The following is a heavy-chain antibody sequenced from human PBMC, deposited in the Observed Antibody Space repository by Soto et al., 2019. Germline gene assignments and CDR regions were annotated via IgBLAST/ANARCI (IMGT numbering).Heavy chain of an antibody. Sequence: SVKVSCKASGGTFSSYAISWVRQAPGQGLEWMGGIIPIFGTANYAQKFQGRVTITADKSTSTAYMELSSLRSEDTAVYYCARLGPKSEATAHVHNFSIAARYYSGMDVWGEGTKVTLSS. V-gene: IGHV1-69*06. CDR1: GGTFSSYA. J-gene: IGHJ6*04. D-gene: IGHD6-6*01. CDR2: IIPIFGTA. CDR3: ARLGPKSEATAHVHNFSIAARYYSGMDV.